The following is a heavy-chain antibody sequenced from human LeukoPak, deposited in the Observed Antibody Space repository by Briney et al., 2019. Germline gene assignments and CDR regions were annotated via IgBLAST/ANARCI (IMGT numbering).Heavy chain of an antibody. CDR3: AKAPWGDYVPDFDY. J-gene: IGHJ4*02. D-gene: IGHD4-17*01. CDR1: GFTFSSYA. Sequence: GGSLRLSCAASGFTFSSYATSWVRQAPGKGLEWVSAISGSGGSTYYADSVKGRFTISRDNSKNTLYLQMNSLRAEDTAVYYCAKAPWGDYVPDFDYWGQGTLVTVSS. V-gene: IGHV3-23*01. CDR2: ISGSGGST.